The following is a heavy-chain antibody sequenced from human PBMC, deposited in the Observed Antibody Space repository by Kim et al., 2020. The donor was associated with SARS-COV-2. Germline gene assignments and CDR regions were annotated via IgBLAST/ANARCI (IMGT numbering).Heavy chain of an antibody. V-gene: IGHV1-2*02. J-gene: IGHJ6*02. Sequence: QKFQGRVTMTRDTSISTAYMELSRLRSDDTAVYYCATSITIFGVVYGMDVWGQGTTVTVSS. D-gene: IGHD3-3*01. CDR3: ATSITIFGVVYGMDV.